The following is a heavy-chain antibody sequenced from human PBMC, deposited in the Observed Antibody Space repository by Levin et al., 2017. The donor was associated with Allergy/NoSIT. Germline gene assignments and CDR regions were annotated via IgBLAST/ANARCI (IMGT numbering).Heavy chain of an antibody. D-gene: IGHD3-22*01. CDR2: IATSGSI. J-gene: IGHJ3*01. CDR3: ARDDKDYYYSRGYSSGRGAFDF. CDR1: GGSISTYS. V-gene: IGHV4-4*07. Sequence: SETLSLTCTVSGGSISTYSWSWVRQPAGKGLEFIWRIATSGSISYNSSLRSRVTMSLDTSKNQFSLKLSSVTAADTAIYYCARDDKDYYYSRGYSSGRGAFDFWDQGTMVNVSS.